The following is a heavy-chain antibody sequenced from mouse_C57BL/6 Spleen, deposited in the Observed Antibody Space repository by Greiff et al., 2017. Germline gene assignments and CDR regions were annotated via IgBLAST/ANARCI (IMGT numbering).Heavy chain of an antibody. CDR2: ISSGGDYI. Sequence: EVKLVESGEGLVKPGGSLKLSCAASGFTFSSYAMSWVRQTPEKRLEWVAYISSGGDYIYYADTVKGRFTISRDNARNTLYLQMSSLKSEDTAMYYCTREDSDSNYVWFAYWGQGTLVTVSA. CDR1: GFTFSSYA. J-gene: IGHJ3*01. CDR3: TREDSDSNYVWFAY. D-gene: IGHD2-5*01. V-gene: IGHV5-9-1*02.